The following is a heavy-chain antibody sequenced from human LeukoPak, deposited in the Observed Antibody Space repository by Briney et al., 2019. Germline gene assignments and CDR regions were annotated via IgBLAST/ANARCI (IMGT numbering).Heavy chain of an antibody. CDR1: GESLNDYY. CDR3: ARGFCRGESCYSGEYFQH. Sequence: PSETLSLTCGVHGESLNDYYWSWIRQSPGKGLEWIGEITHNGSTTFNPSLESRLTISVDTSMNQFSLKLTSVTAADASVYFCARGFCRGESCYSGEYFQHWGQGTLVTVSS. V-gene: IGHV4-34*01. D-gene: IGHD2-15*01. J-gene: IGHJ1*01. CDR2: ITHNGST.